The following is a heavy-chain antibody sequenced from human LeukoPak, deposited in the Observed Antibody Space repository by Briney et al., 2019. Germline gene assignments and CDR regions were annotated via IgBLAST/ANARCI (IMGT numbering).Heavy chain of an antibody. D-gene: IGHD5-24*01. V-gene: IGHV3-21*01. CDR2: ISSSSSYI. CDR1: GFTFSSYS. CDR3: AREMATISGLGPYYFDY. J-gene: IGHJ4*02. Sequence: GGSLRLSCAASGFTFSSYSMNWVRQAPGKGLEWVSSISSSSSYIYYADSVKGRFTISRDNAKNSLYLQMNSLRAEDTAVYYCAREMATISGLGPYYFDYWGQGTLVTVSS.